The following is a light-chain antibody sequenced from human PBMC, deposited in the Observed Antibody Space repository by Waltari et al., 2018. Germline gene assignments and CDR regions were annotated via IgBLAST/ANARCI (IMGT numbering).Light chain of an antibody. CDR1: QSVNTY. J-gene: IGKJ1*01. V-gene: IGKV3-20*01. Sequence: IVLTQSPGTLSLSPGERGTLSCMASQSVNTYLAWYQQKPGQAPRLLIYGAYTRAAGLPDRFSGSGFGTDFSLTISRLEAEDIAVYYCQHHVRLPATFGQGTKVEIK. CDR2: GAY. CDR3: QHHVRLPAT.